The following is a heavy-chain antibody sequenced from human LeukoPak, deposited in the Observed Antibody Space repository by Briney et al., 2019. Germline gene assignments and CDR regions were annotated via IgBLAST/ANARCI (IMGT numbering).Heavy chain of an antibody. CDR3: ASRFGGYSYGPGYYYYGMDV. V-gene: IGHV1-2*02. CDR1: GYTFTGYY. J-gene: IGHJ6*02. CDR2: INPNSGGT. Sequence: ASVKVSCKASGYTFTGYYTHWVRQAPGQGLEWMGWINPNSGGTNYAQKFQGRVTMTRDTSISTAYMELSRLRSDDTAVYYCASRFGGYSYGPGYYYYGMDVWGQGTTVTVSS. D-gene: IGHD5-18*01.